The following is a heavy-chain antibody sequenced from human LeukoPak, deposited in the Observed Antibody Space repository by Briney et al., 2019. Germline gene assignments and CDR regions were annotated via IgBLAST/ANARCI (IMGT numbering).Heavy chain of an antibody. V-gene: IGHV4-39*07. D-gene: IGHD6-19*01. J-gene: IGHJ4*02. CDR3: ARVPFDPYSSGWYGLFDY. CDR2: IYYSGST. CDR1: GGSISSSSYY. Sequence: PSETLSLTCTVSGGSISSSSYYWGWIRQPPGKGLEWIGSIYYSGSTYYNPSLKSRVTISVDTSKNQFSLKLSSVTAADTAVYYCARVPFDPYSSGWYGLFDYWGQGTLVTVSS.